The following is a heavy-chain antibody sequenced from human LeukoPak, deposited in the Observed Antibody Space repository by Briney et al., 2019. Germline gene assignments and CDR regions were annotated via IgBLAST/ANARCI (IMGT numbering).Heavy chain of an antibody. V-gene: IGHV4-39*07. CDR2: IYYSGST. J-gene: IGHJ6*03. D-gene: IGHD1-1*01. CDR3: ARVSWSPGTSYYYMDV. Sequence: SETLSLTCTVSGGSIRSSSYYWDWIRQPPGKGLEWIGSIYYSGSTYYNSSLKSRVSISVDTSKNQFSLKLSSVTAADTAVYFCARVSWSPGTSYYYMDVWGKGTTVTVSS. CDR1: GGSIRSSSYY.